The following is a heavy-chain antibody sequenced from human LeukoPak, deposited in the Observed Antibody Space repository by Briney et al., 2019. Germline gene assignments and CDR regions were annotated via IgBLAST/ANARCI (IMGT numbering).Heavy chain of an antibody. Sequence: SETLSLTCTVSGGSMSSTSYYWGWIRQPPGKGLEWIGSIYYSGSTYYNPSLKSRVTISVDTSKNQFSLKLSSVTAADTAVYYCARDEDNWNNGGFDYWGQGTLVTVSS. CDR3: ARDEDNWNNGGFDY. CDR2: IYYSGST. D-gene: IGHD1/OR15-1a*01. CDR1: GGSMSSTSYY. V-gene: IGHV4-39*07. J-gene: IGHJ4*02.